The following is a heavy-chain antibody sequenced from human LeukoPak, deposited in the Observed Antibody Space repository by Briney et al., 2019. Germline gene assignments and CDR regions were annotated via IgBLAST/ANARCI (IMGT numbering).Heavy chain of an antibody. CDR3: ARELTAMALDY. CDR2: ISYDGSNK. V-gene: IGHV3-30*04. J-gene: IGHJ4*02. Sequence: PGGSLRLSCAASGFTFSSYAMHWVRQAPGKGLEWVAVISYDGSNKYYADSVKGRFTISRDNSKNTLYLQMNSLRAEDTAVYYCARELTAMALDYWGQGTLVTVSS. CDR1: GFTFSSYA. D-gene: IGHD5-18*01.